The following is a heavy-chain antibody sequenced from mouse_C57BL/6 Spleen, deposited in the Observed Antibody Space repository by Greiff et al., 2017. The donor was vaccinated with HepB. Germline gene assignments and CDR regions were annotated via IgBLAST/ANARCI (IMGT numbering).Heavy chain of an antibody. CDR3: TRDSDYGSSSFAY. Sequence: EVKLVESGEGLVKPGGSLKLSCAASGFTFSCYAMSWVRQTPEKRLEWVAYISSGGDYIYYADTVKGRFTIARDNARNTLYLQMSSLKSEDTAMYYCTRDSDYGSSSFAYWGQGTLVTVSA. J-gene: IGHJ3*01. CDR1: GFTFSCYA. CDR2: ISSGGDYI. V-gene: IGHV5-9-1*02. D-gene: IGHD1-1*01.